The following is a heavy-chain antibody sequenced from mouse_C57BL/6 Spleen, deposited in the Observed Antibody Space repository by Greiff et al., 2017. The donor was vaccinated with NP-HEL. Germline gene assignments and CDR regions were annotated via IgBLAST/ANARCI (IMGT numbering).Heavy chain of an antibody. V-gene: IGHV1-72*01. CDR1: GYTFTSYW. J-gene: IGHJ3*01. D-gene: IGHD2-3*01. Sequence: VQLQQSGAELVKPGASVKLSCKASGYTFTSYWMHWVKQRPGRGLEWIGGIDPNSGVTKYNEKFKTKATLTVDKPSSTAYMQLSSLTSEDSAVYYCARGGSYDGYSFVYWGHGTLVTVSA. CDR2: IDPNSGVT. CDR3: ARGGSYDGYSFVY.